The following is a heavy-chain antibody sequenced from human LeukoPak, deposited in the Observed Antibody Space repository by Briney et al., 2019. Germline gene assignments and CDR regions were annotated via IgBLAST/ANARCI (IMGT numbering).Heavy chain of an antibody. CDR3: ARDSYSGSSHGDFDY. Sequence: GGSLRLSCAASGFTFSSYGMHWVRQAPGRGLEWVAVIWYDGSNKYYVDSLKGRFTISRDNSKNTLYLQLNSLRAEDTAVYYCARDSYSGSSHGDFDYWGQGTLVSVSS. V-gene: IGHV3-33*08. D-gene: IGHD1-26*01. CDR1: GFTFSSYG. CDR2: IWYDGSNK. J-gene: IGHJ4*02.